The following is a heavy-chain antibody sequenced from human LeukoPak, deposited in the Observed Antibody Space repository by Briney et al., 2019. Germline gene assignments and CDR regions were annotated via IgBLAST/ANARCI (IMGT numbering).Heavy chain of an antibody. D-gene: IGHD1-26*01. CDR3: ARSGRGTYYYFDY. CDR1: GGTFNNYA. Sequence: ASVKVSCKASGGTFNNYAINWVRQAPGQGLEWMGWISGSNGNTNYAQKLQGRVTMTTDTSTGTAYMELRSLRSDDTAVYYCARSGRGTYYYFDYWGQGTLVTVSS. J-gene: IGHJ4*02. V-gene: IGHV1-18*01. CDR2: ISGSNGNT.